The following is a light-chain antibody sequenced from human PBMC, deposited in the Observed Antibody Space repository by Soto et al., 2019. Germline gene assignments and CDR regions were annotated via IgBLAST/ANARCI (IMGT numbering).Light chain of an antibody. Sequence: EIVMTQSPGTLSVSPGERATLSCRASQDININLAWYQQKPGQAPRLLIYSASTRAAGIPARFSGTGSETDVTLTIDSLQSEDFAVYYCQQYDNWPPYTFGQGTRLEI. CDR1: QDININ. J-gene: IGKJ2*01. CDR2: SAS. V-gene: IGKV3-15*01. CDR3: QQYDNWPPYT.